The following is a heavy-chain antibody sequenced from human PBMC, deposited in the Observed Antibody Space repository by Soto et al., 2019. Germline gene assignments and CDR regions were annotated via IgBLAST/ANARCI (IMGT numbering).Heavy chain of an antibody. CDR1: GRSISSRGYY. V-gene: IGHV4-31*03. D-gene: IGHD3-22*01. J-gene: IGHJ3*02. CDR2: IYYSGST. Sequence: SETLSLTCTVSGRSISSRGYYWRWIRQHPEKGLEWIGYIYYSGSTYYNPSLKSRVTISVDTSKNQFSLKLSSVTAADTAVYYCARNYYYDSSGYYNHEDAFDIWGQGTMVT. CDR3: ARNYYYDSSGYYNHEDAFDI.